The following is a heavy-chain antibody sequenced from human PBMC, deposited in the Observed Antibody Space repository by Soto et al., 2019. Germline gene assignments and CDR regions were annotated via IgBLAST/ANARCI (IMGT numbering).Heavy chain of an antibody. D-gene: IGHD2-2*01. J-gene: IGHJ5*02. V-gene: IGHV4-59*01. Sequence: SETLSLTCTVSGGSISSYYWSWIRQPPGKGLEWIGYIYYSGSTYYNPSLKSRVTISVDTSKNQFSLKLSSVTAADTDVYYCAGGGIVVVPAGWIWFDPWGQGTLVTVSS. CDR2: IYYSGST. CDR3: AGGGIVVVPAGWIWFDP. CDR1: GGSISSYY.